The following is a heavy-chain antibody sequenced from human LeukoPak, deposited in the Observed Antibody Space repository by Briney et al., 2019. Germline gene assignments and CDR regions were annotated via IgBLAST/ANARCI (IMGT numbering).Heavy chain of an antibody. Sequence: GGSLRLSCAASGFAFSSYGMHWVRQAPGKGLEWVAFIRYDGSNKYYADSVKGRFTISRDNSKNTLYLQMNSLRAKDTAVYYCAKEVAAAGTRYFDYWGQGTLVTVSS. CDR3: AKEVAAAGTRYFDY. J-gene: IGHJ4*02. V-gene: IGHV3-30*02. D-gene: IGHD6-13*01. CDR1: GFAFSSYG. CDR2: IRYDGSNK.